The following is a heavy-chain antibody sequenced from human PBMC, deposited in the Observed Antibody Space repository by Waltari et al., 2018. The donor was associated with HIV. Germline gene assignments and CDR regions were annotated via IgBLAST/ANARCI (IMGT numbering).Heavy chain of an antibody. CDR1: GGTFNTYA. CDR3: ARMATVVDWYFDL. Sequence: QVQLVQSGAEVKKPGSSVKVSCKASGGTFNTYAITWVLQAPGQGLEWMGGISPVIGTKNDTQKFQGRLTMIADESTSTGYMELSSLRSEDTAVYYCARMATVVDWYFDLWGRGTLVTVSS. CDR2: ISPVIGTK. D-gene: IGHD2-15*01. J-gene: IGHJ2*01. V-gene: IGHV1-69*01.